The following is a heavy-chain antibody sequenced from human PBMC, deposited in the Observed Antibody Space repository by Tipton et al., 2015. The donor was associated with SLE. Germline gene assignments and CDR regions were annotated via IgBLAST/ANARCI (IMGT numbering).Heavy chain of an antibody. J-gene: IGHJ4*02. Sequence: TLSLTCAVSGASISSADYSWTWIRQPPGKGLEWVGYIYHSGSTSYNPSLKSRLTISVDRSKNQFSLKLSSATAADTAVYYCARDRGYGLLDYWGQGTLVTVSS. CDR3: ARDRGYGLLDY. D-gene: IGHD3-10*01. CDR1: GASISSADYS. CDR2: IYHSGST. V-gene: IGHV4-30-2*01.